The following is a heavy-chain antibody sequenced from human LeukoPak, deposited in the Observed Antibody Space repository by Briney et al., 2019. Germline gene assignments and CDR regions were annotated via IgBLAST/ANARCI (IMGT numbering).Heavy chain of an antibody. D-gene: IGHD3-10*01. J-gene: IGHJ6*03. CDR1: GGTFSSYA. Sequence: SVKVSCKASGGTFSSYAISWVRQAPGQGLEWVGGIIPIFGTANYAQKFQGRVTITADESTSTAYMELSSLRSEDTAVYYCASGLLWFGVDYYMDVWGKGTTVTVSS. CDR2: IIPIFGTA. V-gene: IGHV1-69*01. CDR3: ASGLLWFGVDYYMDV.